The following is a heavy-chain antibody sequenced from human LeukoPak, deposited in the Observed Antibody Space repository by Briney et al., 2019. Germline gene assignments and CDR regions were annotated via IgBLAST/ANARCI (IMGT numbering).Heavy chain of an antibody. CDR1: GGSVRGYW. J-gene: IGHJ4*02. V-gene: IGHV4-4*07. CDR2: IYSTGST. Sequence: PAETLSLTCDVSGGSVRGYWWGWVRQPAGKGLEWLGRIYSTGSTRFNPSLKSRLTLSIDTSTNQFSLTLTSVTAADTAVYFCARQGYTVSYYFLDYWSQGTLVTVSS. CDR3: ARQGYTVSYYFLDY. D-gene: IGHD1-26*01.